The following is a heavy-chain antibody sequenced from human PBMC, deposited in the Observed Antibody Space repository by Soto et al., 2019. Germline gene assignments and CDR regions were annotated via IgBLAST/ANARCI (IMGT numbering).Heavy chain of an antibody. CDR3: AKEGAGYCSGGSCFESYFDY. CDR1: GLTFNSYA. CDR2: ISGSGGST. J-gene: IGHJ4*02. D-gene: IGHD2-15*01. V-gene: IGHV3-23*01. Sequence: PGGSPRLSCAASGLTFNSYAMGWVRQEPGKGLEWVSAISGSGGSTYYADSVKGRFTISRDNSKNTLYLQMNSLRAEDTAVYYCAKEGAGYCSGGSCFESYFDYWGQGTLVTVSS.